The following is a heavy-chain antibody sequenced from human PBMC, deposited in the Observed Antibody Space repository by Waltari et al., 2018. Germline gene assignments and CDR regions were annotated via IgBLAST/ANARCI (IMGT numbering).Heavy chain of an antibody. V-gene: IGHV4-59*01. CDR3: ARGELTPHFDY. D-gene: IGHD3-10*01. J-gene: IGHJ4*02. Sequence: QVQLQESGPGLVKPSETLSLTRTVSGGSIRSYYWSWIRQPPGKGLEWIGYIYYSGSTNYNPSLKSRVTISVDTSKNQFSLKLSSVTAADTAVYYCARGELTPHFDYWGQGTLVTVSS. CDR2: IYYSGST. CDR1: GGSIRSYY.